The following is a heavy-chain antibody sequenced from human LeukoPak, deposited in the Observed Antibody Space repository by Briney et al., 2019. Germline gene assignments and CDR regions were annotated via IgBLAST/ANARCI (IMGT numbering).Heavy chain of an antibody. CDR3: ARDLGMGAFDI. CDR1: GFTFSDHY. CDR2: TRNKANRYTS. J-gene: IGHJ3*02. Sequence: PGGSLRLSCTASGFTFSDHYMDWVRQAPGKGLEWVGRTRNKANRYTSEYAASVRCRFTISRDDSQNSLYLQMNSLKTEDTAVYYCARDLGMGAFDIWGQGTMVSVSS. V-gene: IGHV3-72*01. D-gene: IGHD7-27*01.